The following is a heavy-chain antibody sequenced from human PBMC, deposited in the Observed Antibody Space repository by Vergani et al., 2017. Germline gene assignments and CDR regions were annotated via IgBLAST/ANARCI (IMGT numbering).Heavy chain of an antibody. D-gene: IGHD1-14*01. V-gene: IGHV3-33*01. CDR2: TWYDGNNK. CDR3: ARDLRLLYNQFDA. CDR1: GFTFNQYG. J-gene: IGHJ5*01. Sequence: QVQLMESGGGVVQPGRSLRLSCAASGFTFNQYGMHWACHAPRQGLEWEAVTWYDGNNKQYAASVKGRFTISRDNSKSTVYLQMNSVRDEDTGVYYCARDLRLLYNQFDAWGQGTLVTVSS.